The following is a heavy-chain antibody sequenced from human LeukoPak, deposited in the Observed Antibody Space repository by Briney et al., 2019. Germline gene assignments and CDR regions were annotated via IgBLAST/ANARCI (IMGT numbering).Heavy chain of an antibody. J-gene: IGHJ5*02. CDR2: IIPGGGST. D-gene: IGHD4-17*01. Sequence: GASVKVSCKASGYTFTNYYMHWVRQAPGQGLEWMGMIIPGGGSTTYAQKFQGRVTMTTDTSTSTVYMEVSSLRSEDTAVYYCARPLDSGDPNWFDPWGQGTLVTVSS. CDR1: GYTFTNYY. CDR3: ARPLDSGDPNWFDP. V-gene: IGHV1-46*01.